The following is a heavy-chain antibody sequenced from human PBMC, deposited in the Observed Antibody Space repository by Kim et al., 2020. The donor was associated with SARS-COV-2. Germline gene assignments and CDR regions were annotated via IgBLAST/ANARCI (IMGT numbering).Heavy chain of an antibody. J-gene: IGHJ3*01. CDR2: NP. Sequence: NPRYSQKFQGRVTITRDTSASTAYMELNSLRSEDTAVYYCAREGHEGGYLTWGQGTMVTVSS. V-gene: IGHV1-3*01. D-gene: IGHD3-22*01. CDR3: AREGHEGGYLT.